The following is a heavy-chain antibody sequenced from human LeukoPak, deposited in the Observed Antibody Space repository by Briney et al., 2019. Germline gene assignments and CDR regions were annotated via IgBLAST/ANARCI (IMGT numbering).Heavy chain of an antibody. CDR3: ARDYRSGLDY. CDR1: GFTFSSYW. J-gene: IGHJ4*02. CDR2: INSDGSST. D-gene: IGHD3-3*01. V-gene: IGHV3-74*01. Sequence: GGSLRLSCAASGFTFSSYWMHWVRQASGKGLEWVSGINSDGSSTIYADSVKGRFTISRDNAKNTLYLHMNSLRAEDTAVYYCARDYRSGLDYWGQGTLVTVSS.